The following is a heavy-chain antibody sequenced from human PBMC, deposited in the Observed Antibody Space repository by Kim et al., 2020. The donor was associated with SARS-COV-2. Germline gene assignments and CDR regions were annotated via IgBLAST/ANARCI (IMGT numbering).Heavy chain of an antibody. D-gene: IGHD3-10*01. CDR2: ISSSSSTI. CDR3: ARDTEGGTSSGQIDAFDI. CDR1: GFTFSSYS. V-gene: IGHV3-48*02. Sequence: GGSLRLSCGGSGFTFSSYSMNCVRQAPGKGLEWVSYISSSSSTIYYADSVKGRFTISRDNAKNSLYLQMNSLRDEDTAVYYCARDTEGGTSSGQIDAFDIWGQGTMVTVSS. J-gene: IGHJ3*02.